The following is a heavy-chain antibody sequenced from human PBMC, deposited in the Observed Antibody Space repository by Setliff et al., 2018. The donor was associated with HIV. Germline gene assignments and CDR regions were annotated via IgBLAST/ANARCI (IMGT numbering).Heavy chain of an antibody. D-gene: IGHD3-10*01. CDR1: GGSFNDYY. Sequence: SETLSLTCAVYGGSFNDYYWTWIRQPPGKGLEWIGEVDHSGSTKYHASLKSRVTISIDTSKNQISLKLSSVTAADTAVYYCARGLNYYGSGSYLPLGYWGQGTLVTVSS. CDR3: ARGLNYYGSGSYLPLGY. J-gene: IGHJ4*02. CDR2: VDHSGST. V-gene: IGHV4-34*01.